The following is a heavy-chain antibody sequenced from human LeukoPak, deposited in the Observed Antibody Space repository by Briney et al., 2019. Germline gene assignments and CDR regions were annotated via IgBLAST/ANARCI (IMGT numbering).Heavy chain of an antibody. CDR2: IYSGGST. Sequence: GGSLRLSCAASGFTVSSNYMSWVRQAPGKGLEWVSVIYSGGSTYYADSVKGRFTISRDNSKNTLYLLMNSLRSDDTAVYYCARDNRYYGSGSHIDYWGQGTLVTVSS. CDR3: ARDNRYYGSGSHIDY. CDR1: GFTVSSNY. J-gene: IGHJ4*02. D-gene: IGHD3-10*01. V-gene: IGHV3-53*05.